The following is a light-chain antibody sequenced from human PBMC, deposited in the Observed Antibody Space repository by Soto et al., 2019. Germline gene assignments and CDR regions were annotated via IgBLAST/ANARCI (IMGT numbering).Light chain of an antibody. CDR1: SSNIGNNY. CDR3: GTWDSSLSAGV. V-gene: IGLV1-51*01. J-gene: IGLJ2*01. Sequence: QSVLTQPPSVSAAPGQKVTISCSGSSSNIGNNYISWYQQLPGTAPKLLIYDNHKRPSGIPDRFSGSKSGTSATLGITGLQTGDEADYYCGTWDSSLSAGVFGGGTKLTVL. CDR2: DNH.